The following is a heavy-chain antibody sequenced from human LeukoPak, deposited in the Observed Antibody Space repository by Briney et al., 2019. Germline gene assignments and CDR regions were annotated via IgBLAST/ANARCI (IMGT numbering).Heavy chain of an antibody. V-gene: IGHV3-74*01. CDR2: IKNDGAMT. CDR1: GFTFSSYW. J-gene: IGHJ4*02. Sequence: PGGSLRLSCAASGFTFSSYWMHWVRQAPGKGLVWVSRIKNDGAMTDYADSVKGRFTISRDNAKNTLYVQMDSLRTEDTALYYCVRQGMEGEFDHWGQGTLVTVSS. D-gene: IGHD1-1*01. CDR3: VRQGMEGEFDH.